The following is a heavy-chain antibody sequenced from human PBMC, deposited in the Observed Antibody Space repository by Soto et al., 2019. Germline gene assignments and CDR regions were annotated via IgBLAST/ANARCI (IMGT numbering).Heavy chain of an antibody. CDR3: ASETGDGVDY. J-gene: IGHJ4*02. Sequence: SETLSLTCTVSGGSISSSSYYWGWIRQPPGKGLEWIGSIYYSGNTYYTPSHKIRVTISVDTSKYQFSLKLSSVTAADTAVYYCASETGDGVDYWGQGTLVTVSS. V-gene: IGHV4-39*01. D-gene: IGHD7-27*01. CDR1: GGSISSSSYY. CDR2: IYYSGNT.